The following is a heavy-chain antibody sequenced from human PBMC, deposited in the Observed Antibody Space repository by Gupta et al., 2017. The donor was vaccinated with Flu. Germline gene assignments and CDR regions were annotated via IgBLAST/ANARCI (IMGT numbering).Heavy chain of an antibody. D-gene: IGHD6-19*01. Sequence: EVQLVESGGGLVQPGGSLRLSCAASGFTFSSYEMNWVRQAPGKGLEWVSYISSSGSTIYYADSVKGRFTISRDNAKNSLYLQMNSLRAEDTAVYYCARVGYSSGWDPLDYWGQGTLVTVSS. CDR1: GFTFSSYE. CDR3: ARVGYSSGWDPLDY. CDR2: ISSSGSTI. J-gene: IGHJ4*02. V-gene: IGHV3-48*03.